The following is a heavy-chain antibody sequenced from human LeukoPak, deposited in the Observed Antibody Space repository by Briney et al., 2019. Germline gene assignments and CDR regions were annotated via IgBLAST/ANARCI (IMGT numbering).Heavy chain of an antibody. V-gene: IGHV3-23*01. CDR2: ISGSGGST. J-gene: IGHJ4*02. CDR1: EFTFSSYA. D-gene: IGHD3-10*01. Sequence: PGGSLRLSCAASEFTFSSYAMSWVRQAPEKGLEWVSAISGSGGSTYYADSVKGRFTISRDNSKNTLYLQMNSLRAEDTAVYYCANIPYYYGSGSYYNPPYYFDYWGQGTLVTVSS. CDR3: ANIPYYYGSGSYYNPPYYFDY.